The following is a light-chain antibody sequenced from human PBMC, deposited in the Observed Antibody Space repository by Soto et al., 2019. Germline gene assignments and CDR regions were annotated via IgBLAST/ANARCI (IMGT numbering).Light chain of an antibody. CDR2: DAS. J-gene: IGKJ4*01. Sequence: DIQMTQSPSSLSASVGDRVTITCQARQDISNYLNWYQQKPGKAPKLLIYDASNFETGVPSRISRSGSGTDFTFTISSLQPEDIATYYCQQYDNLPITFGGGTKVEIK. CDR1: QDISNY. CDR3: QQYDNLPIT. V-gene: IGKV1-33*01.